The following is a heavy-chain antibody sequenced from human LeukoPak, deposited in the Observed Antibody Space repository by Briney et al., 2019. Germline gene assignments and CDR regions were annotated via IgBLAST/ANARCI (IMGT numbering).Heavy chain of an antibody. CDR3: AREGDYDSSGYYYVRGPFDY. D-gene: IGHD3-22*01. CDR1: GFTFSSYS. Sequence: PGGSLRLSCAASGFTFSSYSIHWVRQAPGKGLEWVAVISYDGSNKYYADSVKGRFTISRDNSKNTLYLQMNSLRAEDTTVYYCAREGDYDSSGYYYVRGPFDYWGQGTLVTVSS. J-gene: IGHJ4*02. CDR2: ISYDGSNK. V-gene: IGHV3-30-3*01.